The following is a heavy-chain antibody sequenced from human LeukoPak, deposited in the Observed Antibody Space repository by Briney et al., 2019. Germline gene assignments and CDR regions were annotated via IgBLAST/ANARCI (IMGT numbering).Heavy chain of an antibody. D-gene: IGHD1-26*01. V-gene: IGHV4-59*08. CDR2: IYYSGST. J-gene: IGHJ4*02. CDR3: ARHRVGATDY. CDR1: GGSISDYY. Sequence: SETLSLTCTVSGGSISDYYWSWIRQPPGKGLEWIGYIYYSGSTNYNPSLKSRVTISVDTSKNQFSLKLSSVTAADTAVYYCARHRVGATDYWGQGTLVTVSS.